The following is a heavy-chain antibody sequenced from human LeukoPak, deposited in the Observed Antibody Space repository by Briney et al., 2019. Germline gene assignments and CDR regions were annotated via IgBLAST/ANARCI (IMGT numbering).Heavy chain of an antibody. J-gene: IGHJ4*02. Sequence: PGGSLRLSCAASGFTFSSYSMNWVSQAPGKGLEWVSSISSSSNYIYYADSVKGRFTISRDNAKNSLYLQMNSLRAEDTAVYYCACNRWLQSPFDYWGQGTLVTVSS. CDR2: ISSSSNYI. CDR1: GFTFSSYS. V-gene: IGHV3-21*01. D-gene: IGHD5-24*01. CDR3: ACNRWLQSPFDY.